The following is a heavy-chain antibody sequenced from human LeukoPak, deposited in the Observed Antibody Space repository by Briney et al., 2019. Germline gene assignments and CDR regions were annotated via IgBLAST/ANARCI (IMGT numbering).Heavy chain of an antibody. J-gene: IGHJ4*02. V-gene: IGHV5-51*01. CDR1: GYSFTHYC. Sequence: GESLKISCKGSGYSFTHYCIGWVRQMPGKGLELMGIFDPGDSDTRYSPSFQGQVTISVDKSISTAYLQWSSLKASDTAIYYCVRRNYYGSGSQYSHFDYWGQGTLVTVSS. CDR3: VRRNYYGSGSQYSHFDY. CDR2: FDPGDSDT. D-gene: IGHD3-10*01.